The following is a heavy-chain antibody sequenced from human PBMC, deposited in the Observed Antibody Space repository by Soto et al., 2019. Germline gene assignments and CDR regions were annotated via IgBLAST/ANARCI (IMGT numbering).Heavy chain of an antibody. D-gene: IGHD4-17*01. CDR3: ARRKTVTTGHYYYYIDV. CDR2: ISYDGNDK. Sequence: QVQLVESGGGVVRPGRSLRLSCVASEFSFSAYGMHWVRLAPGKGLQWVAVISYDGNDKYYADSVKGRFTISRDDSKNTLYLQMNSLRREDTAIYYCARRKTVTTGHYYYYIDVWGKGTTVTFSS. J-gene: IGHJ6*03. CDR1: EFSFSAYG. V-gene: IGHV3-30*03.